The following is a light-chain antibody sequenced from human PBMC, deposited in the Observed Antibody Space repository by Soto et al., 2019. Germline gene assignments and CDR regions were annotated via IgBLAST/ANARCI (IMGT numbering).Light chain of an antibody. CDR2: NAX. CDR1: QNIRSR. J-gene: IGKJ1*01. CDR3: QQYHSYWT. Sequence: DIHLTQSPTFLSASVGDRVTITCRASQNIRSRLAWXXXXXXXAXXXLXXNAXSLESGVTQRFSGSGSGTEFTLTISSLQTDDFSTYYCQQYHSYWTFGQGTKVDIK. V-gene: IGKV1-5*01.